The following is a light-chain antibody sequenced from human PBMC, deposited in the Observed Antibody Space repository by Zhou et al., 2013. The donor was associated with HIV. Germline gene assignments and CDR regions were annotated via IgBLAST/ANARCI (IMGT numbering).Light chain of an antibody. J-gene: IGKJ2*01. CDR1: QSISTW. CDR2: QAS. V-gene: IGKV1-5*03. Sequence: DIQMTQSPSTLSASVGDRVTITCRASQSISTWLAWYQQKPGKAPKLLIYQASNLESGVPSRFSGSGSGTEFTLTISSLQPDDFATYYCQQYNSWYTFGQGTKLEIK. CDR3: QQYNSWYT.